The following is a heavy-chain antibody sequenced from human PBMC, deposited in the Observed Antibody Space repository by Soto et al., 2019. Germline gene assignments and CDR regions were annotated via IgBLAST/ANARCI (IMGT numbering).Heavy chain of an antibody. CDR2: IYNTGST. CDR3: ARDLWGYCGTDCYPLDV. Sequence: SETLSLTCTVSGGSINNRGYYWSWSRQHPGKGLEWIGYIYNTGSTDYNPSFKSRVTISVDTSKNQFSLKLNSVTAADTAVYYCARDLWGYCGTDCYPLDVWGQGTTVTVSS. J-gene: IGHJ6*02. CDR1: GGSINNRGYY. D-gene: IGHD2-21*02. V-gene: IGHV4-61*08.